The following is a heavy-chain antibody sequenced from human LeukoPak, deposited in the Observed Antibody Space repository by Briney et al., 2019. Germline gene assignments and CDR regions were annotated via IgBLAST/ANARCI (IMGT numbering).Heavy chain of an antibody. CDR3: ARDGAGLRGGWFDP. CDR2: MHTSGSI. CDR1: GVSISSYY. V-gene: IGHV4-4*07. J-gene: IGHJ5*02. D-gene: IGHD5/OR15-5a*01. Sequence: SETLSLTCTVSGVSISSYYWRWLRQPAGKGLEWIGRMHTSGSINYNRSLKSRVNISVETSKNQFSLKLSSVTAADTAVYYCARDGAGLRGGWFDPWGQGTLVTVSS.